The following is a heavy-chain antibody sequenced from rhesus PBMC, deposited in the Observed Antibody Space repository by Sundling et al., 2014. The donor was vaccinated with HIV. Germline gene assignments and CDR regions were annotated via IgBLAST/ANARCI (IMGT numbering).Heavy chain of an antibody. V-gene: IGHV4-92*01. CDR2: ISGGTGST. CDR3: ARRLLGSFDY. CDR1: GGSISSSDW. D-gene: IGHD3-34*01. Sequence: QVQLQESGPGLVKPSETLSLTCAVSGGSISSSDWWSWIRQPPGKGLEWIGRISGGTGSTNYNPSLTSRVTISTDTSKNQFSLKLSSVTAADTAVYYCARRLLGSFDYWGQGVLVTVSS. J-gene: IGHJ4*01.